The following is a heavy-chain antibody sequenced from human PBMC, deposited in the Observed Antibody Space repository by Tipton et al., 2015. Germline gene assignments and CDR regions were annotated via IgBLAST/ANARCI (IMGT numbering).Heavy chain of an antibody. D-gene: IGHD3-22*01. CDR1: GYSLTSYG. J-gene: IGHJ3*02. Sequence: QVQLVQSGPEVKKPGASVKVSCKASGYSLTSYGLSWVRQAPGQGLEWMGWISGYKANTNYAPSLQGRVSMTTDTSTSTAYMELSSLRSEDTAEYYCAREAYYSDNRGSLRGPFDIWGQGTMVTVSS. CDR3: AREAYYSDNRGSLRGPFDI. CDR2: ISGYKANT. V-gene: IGHV1-18*01.